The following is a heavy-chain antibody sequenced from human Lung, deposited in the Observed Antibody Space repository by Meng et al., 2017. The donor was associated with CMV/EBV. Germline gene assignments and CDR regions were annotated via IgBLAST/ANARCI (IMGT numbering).Heavy chain of an antibody. CDR2: INPRGGDT. CDR1: Y. D-gene: IGHD2-21*02. Sequence: YRQQVQQAREQGVEWVGWINPRGGDTNYPQKCQNRVTMPRDAAVNTAYIELSRLSSDDKDVYYCARSNRDADIVEVTTAVPSDWFDTRGQGTLVTVSS. J-gene: IGHJ5*02. V-gene: IGHV1-2*02. CDR3: ARSNRDADIVEVTTAVPSDWFDT.